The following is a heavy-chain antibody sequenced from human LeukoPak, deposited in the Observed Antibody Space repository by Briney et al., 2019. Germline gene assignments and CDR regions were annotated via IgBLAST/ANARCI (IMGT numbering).Heavy chain of an antibody. D-gene: IGHD6-19*01. CDR2: ITPDGSDR. Sequence: GGSLRLSCAVSGFTFNNYWMSWVRQAPGKGLEWVANITPDGSDRYYVDSLKGRVTISRDNAKSSLYLQLNSLRAEDTAVYYCVPGGLAVSGIDYWGQGALVTVSS. CDR1: GFTFNNYW. V-gene: IGHV3-7*01. J-gene: IGHJ4*02. CDR3: VPGGLAVSGIDY.